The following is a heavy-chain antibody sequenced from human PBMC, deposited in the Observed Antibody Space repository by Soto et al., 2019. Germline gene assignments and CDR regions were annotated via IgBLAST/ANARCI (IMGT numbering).Heavy chain of an antibody. CDR3: ARETGTMTVEN. CDR1: GGTFSSYT. D-gene: IGHD3-22*01. CDR2: IIPILGIA. V-gene: IGHV1-69*02. Sequence: QVQLVQSGAEVKKPGSSVKVSCKASGGTFSSYTISWVRQAPGQGLEWMGRIIPILGIANYAQKFQGRVTITADKSTSTADMELSSLRSEDTAVYYCARETGTMTVENWGQGTLVTVSS. J-gene: IGHJ4*02.